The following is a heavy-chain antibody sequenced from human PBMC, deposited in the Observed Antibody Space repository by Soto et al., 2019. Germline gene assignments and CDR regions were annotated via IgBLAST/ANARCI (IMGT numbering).Heavy chain of an antibody. CDR3: AKYKQGSDWCSG. D-gene: IGHD3-9*01. V-gene: IGHV3-23*01. CDR1: GFTLSSSA. CDR2: IGGTDGTT. Sequence: EVQLLESGGGVEQPGGYLRLSCTTSGFTLSSSAMSWARQAPGRGLEWVSVIGGTDGTTYYADTVSGRVTITRDNSQNTRYPPINSLRAEVTAVYYCAKYKQGSDWCSGWGQRALVTVSS. J-gene: IGHJ4*02.